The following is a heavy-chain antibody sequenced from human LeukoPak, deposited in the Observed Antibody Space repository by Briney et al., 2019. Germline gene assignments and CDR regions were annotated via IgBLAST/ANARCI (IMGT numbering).Heavy chain of an antibody. CDR1: GGSISSYY. V-gene: IGHV4-34*01. D-gene: IGHD3-10*01. J-gene: IGHJ5*02. Sequence: SETLSLTCTVSGGSISSYYWSWIRQPPGKGLEWIGEINHSGSTNYNPSLKSRVTISVDTSKNQFSLKLSSVTAADTAVYYCARRKYYYGSGSYSYWFDPWGQGTLVTVSS. CDR3: ARRKYYYGSGSYSYWFDP. CDR2: INHSGST.